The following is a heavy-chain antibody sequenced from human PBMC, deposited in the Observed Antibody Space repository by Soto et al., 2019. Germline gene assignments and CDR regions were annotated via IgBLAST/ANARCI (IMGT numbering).Heavy chain of an antibody. J-gene: IGHJ6*02. D-gene: IGHD6-13*01. V-gene: IGHV4-31*03. CDR2: IYYSGST. Sequence: PSETLSLTCTVSGGSISSGGYYWSWIRQHPGKGLEWIGYIYYSGSTYYNPSLKSRVTISVDTSKNQFSLKLSSVTAADTAVYYCATVGIAAARGYYYYGMDVWGQGTTVIVSS. CDR3: ATVGIAAARGYYYYGMDV. CDR1: GGSISSGGYY.